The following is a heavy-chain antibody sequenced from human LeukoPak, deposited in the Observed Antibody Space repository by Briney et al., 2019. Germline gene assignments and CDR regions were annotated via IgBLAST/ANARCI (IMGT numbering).Heavy chain of an antibody. V-gene: IGHV3-23*01. J-gene: IGHJ4*02. CDR3: AKDEGFGVVIINYFDY. CDR1: GFTVSSKY. D-gene: IGHD3-3*01. CDR2: ISGSGGST. Sequence: TGGSLRLSCAASGFTVSSKYMSWVRQAPGKGLEWVSAISGSGGSTYYADSVKGRFTISRDNSKNTLYLQMNSLRAEDTAVYYCAKDEGFGVVIINYFDYWGQGTLVTVSS.